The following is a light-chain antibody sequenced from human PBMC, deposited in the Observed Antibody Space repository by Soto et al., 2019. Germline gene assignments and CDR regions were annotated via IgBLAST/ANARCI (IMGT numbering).Light chain of an antibody. CDR1: QSISAY. J-gene: IGKJ5*01. V-gene: IGKV1-39*01. CDR3: QRSYRSIS. CDR2: AAT. Sequence: DIQMTQSPSSLFASVGDRVTITCRASQSISAYLNWYQQRPGKAPSLLIYAATRLHSGVPSRFSGSGSGTDFTLTISCLQPEDFATYYCQRSYRSISFGQGTRLEMK.